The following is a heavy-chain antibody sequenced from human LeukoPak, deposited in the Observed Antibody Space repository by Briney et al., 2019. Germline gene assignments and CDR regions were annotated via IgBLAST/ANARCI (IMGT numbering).Heavy chain of an antibody. CDR1: GFTFSSYG. V-gene: IGHV3-33*01. CDR2: IWYDGSEK. Sequence: GGSLRLSCAASGFTFSSYGMHWVRQAPGKGLEGVAVIWYDGSEKHYADSVKGRFTISRDNSKNTLYLQMNSLRAEDTAVYYCAREGGSGSERYFDYWGQGTLVTVSS. J-gene: IGHJ4*02. D-gene: IGHD1-26*01. CDR3: AREGGSGSERYFDY.